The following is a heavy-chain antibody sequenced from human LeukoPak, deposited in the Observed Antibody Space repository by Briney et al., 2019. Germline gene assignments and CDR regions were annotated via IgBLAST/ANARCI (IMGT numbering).Heavy chain of an antibody. CDR1: GYSFTSYW. V-gene: IGHV5-51*01. J-gene: IGHJ3*02. D-gene: IGHD3-9*01. CDR2: IYPGDSDT. Sequence: GESLKISCKGSGYSFTSYWIGWVRQMPGKGLGWMGIIYPGDSDTRYSPSFQGKVTNSADKSIGTAYRQWSSLKASDTAMYYGASTTGILTGSDAFDIWGQGTMVTVSS. CDR3: ASTTGILTGSDAFDI.